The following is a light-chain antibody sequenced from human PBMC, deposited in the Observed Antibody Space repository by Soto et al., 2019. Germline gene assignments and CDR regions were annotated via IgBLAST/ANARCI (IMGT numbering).Light chain of an antibody. CDR2: RND. V-gene: IGLV1-47*01. CDR3: SAWDDSLSGYV. Sequence: QAVVTQAPSASGTPGQRGTISCSGSSFNIGSSYVYWYQQLPGTAPKLVIFRNDQRPSGIPDRISGSKSGTSASLAISGLRSEDEADYYCSAWDDSLSGYVFGTGTKLTVL. CDR1: SFNIGSSY. J-gene: IGLJ1*01.